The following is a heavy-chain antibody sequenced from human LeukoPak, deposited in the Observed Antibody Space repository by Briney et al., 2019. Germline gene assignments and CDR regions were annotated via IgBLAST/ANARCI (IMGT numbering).Heavy chain of an antibody. D-gene: IGHD4-23*01. J-gene: IGHJ4*02. CDR3: ARDYGGDAGLDS. CDR2: IWSDDRNK. Sequence: GGSLRHSCAASGFTFSSYGMHWVRQAPGKGLEWVALIWSDDRNKYYADSVKGQFTISRDNSKNTLYLQMNSLRAEDTAVYYCARDYGGDAGLDSWGQGSLVTVSS. V-gene: IGHV3-33*01. CDR1: GFTFSSYG.